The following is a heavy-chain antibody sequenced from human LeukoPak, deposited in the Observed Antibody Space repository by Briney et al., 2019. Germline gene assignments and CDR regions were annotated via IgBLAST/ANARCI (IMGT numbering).Heavy chain of an antibody. CDR1: GGSISSGGYY. D-gene: IGHD5-18*01. Sequence: SETLSLTCTVSGGSISSGGYYWSWIRQHPGKGLEWIGYIYYSGSTYYNPSLKSRVTIPVDTSKNQFSLKLSSVTAADTAVYYCAREDTRYGDAFDIWGQGTMVTVSS. CDR2: IYYSGST. J-gene: IGHJ3*02. CDR3: AREDTRYGDAFDI. V-gene: IGHV4-31*03.